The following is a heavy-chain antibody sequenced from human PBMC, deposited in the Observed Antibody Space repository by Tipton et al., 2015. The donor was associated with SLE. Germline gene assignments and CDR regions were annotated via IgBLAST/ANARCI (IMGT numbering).Heavy chain of an antibody. CDR1: GGSISSSSYY. V-gene: IGHV4-39*07. CDR3: ARPPRGPNWYFDL. CDR2: IYYSGST. J-gene: IGHJ2*01. Sequence: TLSLTCTVSGGSISSSSYYWDWIRQPPGKGLEWIGSIYYSGSTYYNPSLKSRVTISVDTSKNQFSPKLSSVTAADTAVYYCARPPRGPNWYFDLWGRGTLVTVSS.